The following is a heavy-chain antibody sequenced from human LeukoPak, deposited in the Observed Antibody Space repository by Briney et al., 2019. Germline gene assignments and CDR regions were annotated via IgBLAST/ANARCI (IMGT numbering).Heavy chain of an antibody. CDR2: ISGSGGST. J-gene: IGHJ4*02. CDR3: AKADSFTIFGVVITYFDY. Sequence: PGGSLRLSCEASGFTVSSNYMSWVRQAPGKGLEWVSAISGSGGSTYYADSVKGRFTISRDNSKNTLYLQMNSLRAEDTAVYYCAKADSFTIFGVVITYFDYWGQGTLVTVSS. CDR1: GFTVSSNY. V-gene: IGHV3-23*01. D-gene: IGHD3-3*01.